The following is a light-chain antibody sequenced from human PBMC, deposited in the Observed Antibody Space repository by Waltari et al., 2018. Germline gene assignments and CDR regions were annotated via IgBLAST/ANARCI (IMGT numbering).Light chain of an antibody. CDR2: VAA. Sequence: EIVMTQSPATLSVSPGERATLSCRASQSVSSNLAWYQQKPGQAPRLLIFVAATRATGIPASFRGSGSGTEFTLTISSLQSEDFAVYYCQQYNNWPPLTFGGGTKVEIK. CDR1: QSVSSN. V-gene: IGKV3-15*01. J-gene: IGKJ4*01. CDR3: QQYNNWPPLT.